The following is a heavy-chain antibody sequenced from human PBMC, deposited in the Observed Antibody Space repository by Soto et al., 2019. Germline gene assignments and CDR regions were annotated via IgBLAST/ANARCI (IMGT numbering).Heavy chain of an antibody. J-gene: IGHJ4*02. V-gene: IGHV3-30*18. Sequence: QVQLVESGGGVVQPGRSLRLSCAASGFTFSSHGMHWVRQAPGKGLEWVAVISNDGSNKYYADSVKGRFTSSRDNSKNTLYLQMNSLRAEDTDVYYCAKEWVYDSSGWFFDSWGQGTLVTVSS. CDR2: ISNDGSNK. D-gene: IGHD3-22*01. CDR1: GFTFSSHG. CDR3: AKEWVYDSSGWFFDS.